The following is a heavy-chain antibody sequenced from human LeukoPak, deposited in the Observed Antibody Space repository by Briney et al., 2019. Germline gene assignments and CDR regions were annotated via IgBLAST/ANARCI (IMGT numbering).Heavy chain of an antibody. J-gene: IGHJ6*03. CDR1: GYSISSAYY. V-gene: IGHV4-38-2*02. Sequence: SETLSLTCIVSGYSISSAYYWGWIRQPPGKGLEWIGTFHHSGNTYYNPSLSSRVTISVDTSKNQFSLKLSSVTAADTAVYYCARQIVVVHSRDYYYYYMDVWGKGTTVTISS. CDR2: FHHSGNT. D-gene: IGHD2-2*01. CDR3: ARQIVVVHSRDYYYYYMDV.